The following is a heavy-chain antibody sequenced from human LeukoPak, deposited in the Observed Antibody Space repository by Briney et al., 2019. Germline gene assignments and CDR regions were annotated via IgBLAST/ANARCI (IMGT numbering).Heavy chain of an antibody. D-gene: IGHD3-9*01. V-gene: IGHV3-33*01. CDR3: ARVKVRYFDWAPIDY. CDR1: GFTFSSYG. Sequence: GGFLRLSCAASGFTFSSYGMHWVRQAPGKGLEWVAVIWYDGSNKYYADSVKGRFTISRDNSKNTLYLQMNSLRAEDTAVYYCARVKVRYFDWAPIDYWGQGTLVTVSS. J-gene: IGHJ4*02. CDR2: IWYDGSNK.